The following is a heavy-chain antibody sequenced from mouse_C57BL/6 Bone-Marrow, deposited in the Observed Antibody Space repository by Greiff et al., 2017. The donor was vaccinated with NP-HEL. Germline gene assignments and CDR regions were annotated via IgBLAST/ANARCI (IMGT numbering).Heavy chain of an antibody. Sequence: EVKLEESGPGLVKPSQSLSLTCSVPGYSITSGYYWNWIRQFPGNKLEWMGYISYDGSNNYNPSLKNRISITRDTSKNQFFLKLNSVTTEDTATYYCARAPYYYGLYYFDDWGQGTTLTVSS. J-gene: IGHJ2*01. D-gene: IGHD1-1*01. CDR3: ARAPYYYGLYYFDD. CDR2: ISYDGSN. V-gene: IGHV3-6*01. CDR1: GYSITSGYY.